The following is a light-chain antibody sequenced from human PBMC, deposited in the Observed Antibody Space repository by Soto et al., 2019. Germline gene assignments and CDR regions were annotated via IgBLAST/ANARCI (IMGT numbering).Light chain of an antibody. J-gene: IGKJ3*01. Sequence: DIQMTQSPSSLSASVGDRVTITCQASQDITSYLNWYQHKPGKAPKLLIYDESIFEAGVPPRFSGSGSGTDFTLPISSLQREDVATYYCQHCDYLPIFGPGTTVDFK. CDR2: DES. V-gene: IGKV1-33*01. CDR1: QDITSY. CDR3: QHCDYLPI.